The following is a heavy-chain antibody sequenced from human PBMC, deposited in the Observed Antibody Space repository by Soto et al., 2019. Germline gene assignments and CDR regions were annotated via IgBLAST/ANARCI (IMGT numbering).Heavy chain of an antibody. J-gene: IGHJ6*02. V-gene: IGHV4-59*01. CDR1: GGSISTDS. CDR3: ARGMNYDFWSGAPDYYYGMDV. CDR2: ISYSGST. D-gene: IGHD3-3*01. Sequence: SETLSLTCPVSGGSISTDSWSWIQQPPGKGLEWIGYISYSGSTNYNPSLKSRVTISVDTSKNQFSLKLGSVTAADTAVYYCARGMNYDFWSGAPDYYYGMDVWGQGTTVT.